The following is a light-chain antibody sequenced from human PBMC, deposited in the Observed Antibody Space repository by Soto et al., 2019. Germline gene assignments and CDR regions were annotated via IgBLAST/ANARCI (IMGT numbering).Light chain of an antibody. CDR1: QSVRNK. Sequence: EIVVTQSPATLSVSPGERATLSCMVSQSVRNKLAWYHHKPGQTPRVIIYDTSTRAAGIPARFSGSGYGTYFTLTISSLEAEDFTVYYCQQYSSSGKFGPGTKEDSK. V-gene: IGKV3-15*01. CDR3: QQYSSSGK. J-gene: IGKJ1*01. CDR2: DTS.